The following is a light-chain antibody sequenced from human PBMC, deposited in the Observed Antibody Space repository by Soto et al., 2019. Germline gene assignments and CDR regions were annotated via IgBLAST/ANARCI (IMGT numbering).Light chain of an antibody. J-gene: IGKJ4*01. Sequence: DIQMTQSPSSLSASVGDRVAISCRASQSISSYLNWYHQKPGKAPKLLIHAASSLQSGVPSRFSGSGSGTDFTLTISSLHPEDFATYYCQQSYSTPLTFGGGTKVEIK. CDR1: QSISSY. CDR3: QQSYSTPLT. V-gene: IGKV1-39*01. CDR2: AAS.